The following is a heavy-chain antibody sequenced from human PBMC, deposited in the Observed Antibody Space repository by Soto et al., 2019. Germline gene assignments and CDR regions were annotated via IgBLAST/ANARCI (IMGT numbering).Heavy chain of an antibody. V-gene: IGHV4-4*07. Sequence: WTWIRQPAGKGLEWIGRISTSGSTNHNPSLKGRVTMSVDTSKNQVSLNLTSVTAADTAVYYCARENILLAASGNRDFDYWGQGTLVTVSS. D-gene: IGHD6-13*01. CDR2: ISTSGST. J-gene: IGHJ4*02. CDR3: ARENILLAASGNRDFDY.